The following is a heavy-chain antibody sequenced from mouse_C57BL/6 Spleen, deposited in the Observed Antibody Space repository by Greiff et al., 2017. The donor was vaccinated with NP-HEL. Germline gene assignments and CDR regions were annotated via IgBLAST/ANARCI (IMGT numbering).Heavy chain of an antibody. D-gene: IGHD2-1*01. CDR2: ISSGSSTI. CDR3: AYGNYGYFDY. V-gene: IGHV5-17*01. J-gene: IGHJ2*01. Sequence: EVMLVESGGGLVKPGGSLKLSCAASGFTFSDYGMHWVRQAPEKGLEWVAYISSGSSTIYYADTVKGRFTISRDNAKNTLFLQMTSLRSEDTAMYYCAYGNYGYFDYWGQGTTLTVSS. CDR1: GFTFSDYG.